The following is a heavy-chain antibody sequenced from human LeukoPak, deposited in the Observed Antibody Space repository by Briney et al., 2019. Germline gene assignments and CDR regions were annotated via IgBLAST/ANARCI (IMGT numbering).Heavy chain of an antibody. D-gene: IGHD1-26*01. CDR1: GFTLCSFW. CDR3: ARAVVGAIRGPSDAFDI. CDR2: LSSDGSTT. Sequence: PGGSLRLSCAASGFTLCSFWRHWVPQAPGQGLVWVSRLSSDGSTTTYTDYVKGRFTVARDNAKNTLYLQMNSLRVEDTAVYYCARAVVGAIRGPSDAFDIWGQGTMVTVSS. J-gene: IGHJ3*02. V-gene: IGHV3-74*01.